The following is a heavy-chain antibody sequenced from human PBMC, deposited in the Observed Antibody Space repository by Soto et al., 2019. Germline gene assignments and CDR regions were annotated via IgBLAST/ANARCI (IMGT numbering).Heavy chain of an antibody. Sequence: QVQLVQSGAEVKKPGASVKVSCKASGYTFTGYYMHWVRQAPGQGLEWMGWINPNRGGTNYAQKFQGRVTMTRDTSISTAYMELSRLRSDDTAVYYCARVRSGSERDQLLGGMDVWGQGTTVTVSS. D-gene: IGHD1-26*01. V-gene: IGHV1-2*02. CDR1: GYTFTGYY. J-gene: IGHJ6*02. CDR3: ARVRSGSERDQLLGGMDV. CDR2: INPNRGGT.